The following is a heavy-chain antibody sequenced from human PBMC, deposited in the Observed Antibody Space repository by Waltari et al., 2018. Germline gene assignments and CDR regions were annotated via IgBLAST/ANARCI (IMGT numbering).Heavy chain of an antibody. D-gene: IGHD6-13*01. CDR1: GFPVSSNY. J-gene: IGHJ6*02. Sequence: EVQLVVSGGGLVQPGGSLILSCAASGFPVSSNYLTWVRQAPGKGLEWVSVIYSGGSTYYADSVKGRFTISRDNSKNTLYLQMNSLRAEDTAVYYCASTDGYGYYYGMDVWGQGTTVTVSS. V-gene: IGHV3-66*02. CDR3: ASTDGYGYYYGMDV. CDR2: IYSGGST.